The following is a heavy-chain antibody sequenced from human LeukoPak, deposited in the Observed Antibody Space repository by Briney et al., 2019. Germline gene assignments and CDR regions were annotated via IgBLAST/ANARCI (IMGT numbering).Heavy chain of an antibody. CDR2: ISGSGGST. V-gene: IGHV3-23*01. Sequence: AGGSLRLSCAASGFTFSSYAMSWVRQAPGKGLEWVSAISGSGGSTYYADSVKGRFTISRDNSKNTLYLQMNSLRAEDTAVYYCAKDGALGQYYDILIADYYYYGMDVWGQGTTVTVSS. CDR3: AKDGALGQYYDILIADYYYYGMDV. CDR1: GFTFSSYA. J-gene: IGHJ6*02. D-gene: IGHD3-9*01.